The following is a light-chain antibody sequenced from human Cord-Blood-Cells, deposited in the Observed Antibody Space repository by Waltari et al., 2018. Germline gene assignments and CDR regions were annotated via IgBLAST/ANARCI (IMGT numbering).Light chain of an antibody. V-gene: IGKV1-5*01. Sequence: DIHMTQSPTTLSASVGVRVTLTCRASQSISSWLAWYQRKPGKAPKLLIYDASSLESGVPSRVSGSGSGTEFTLTISSLQPDDFATYYCQQYNSFGGGTKVEIK. J-gene: IGKJ4*01. CDR2: DAS. CDR1: QSISSW. CDR3: QQYNS.